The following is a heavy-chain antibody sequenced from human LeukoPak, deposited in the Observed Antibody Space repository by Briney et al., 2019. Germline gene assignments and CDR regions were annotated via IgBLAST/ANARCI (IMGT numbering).Heavy chain of an antibody. CDR3: SRLFVTGVDGRGWFHS. CDR2: INHSGST. D-gene: IGHD1-14*01. Sequence: SETLSLTCAVYGGSFSGYYWSWIRQPPGKGLEWIGEINHSGSTNYNPSLKSRVTISVDTSKNQFSLKVTSMTAADSAVYYCSRLFVTGVDGRGWFHSWGQGTLVTVSS. J-gene: IGHJ5*01. CDR1: GGSFSGYY. V-gene: IGHV4-34*01.